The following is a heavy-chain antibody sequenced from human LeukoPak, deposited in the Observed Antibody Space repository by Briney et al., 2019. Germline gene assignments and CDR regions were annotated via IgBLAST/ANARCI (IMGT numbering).Heavy chain of an antibody. CDR3: ARAAKYSGSYLGNYFDY. Sequence: ASVKVSCKASGYTFTSYYMHWVRQAPGQGLEWMGIINPSGGSTSYAQKFQGRVTMTRDTSTSTVYMELSSLRSEDTAVYYCARAAKYSGSYLGNYFDYWGQGTLVTVSS. CDR1: GYTFTSYY. J-gene: IGHJ4*02. CDR2: INPSGGST. D-gene: IGHD1-26*01. V-gene: IGHV1-46*01.